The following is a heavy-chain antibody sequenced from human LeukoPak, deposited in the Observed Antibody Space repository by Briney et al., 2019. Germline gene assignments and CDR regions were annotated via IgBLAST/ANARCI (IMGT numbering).Heavy chain of an antibody. J-gene: IGHJ5*02. D-gene: IGHD2-2*02. CDR2: ISYDGSNK. V-gene: IGHV3-30-3*01. CDR3: AREFGCSSTSCYMYNWFDP. CDR1: GFTFSSYA. Sequence: GRSLRLSCAASGFTFSSYAMHWVRQAPGKGLEWVAVISYDGSNKYYADSVKGRFTISRDNSKNTLYLQMNSLRAEDTAVYYCAREFGCSSTSCYMYNWFDPWGQGTLVTVSS.